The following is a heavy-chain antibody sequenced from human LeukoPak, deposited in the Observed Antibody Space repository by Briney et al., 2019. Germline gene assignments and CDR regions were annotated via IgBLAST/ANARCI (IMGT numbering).Heavy chain of an antibody. V-gene: IGHV1-2*02. CDR3: ARDQRIGYYDFWSGLNWFDP. CDR1: GYTFTGYY. Sequence: APVKVSCKASGYTFTGYYMHWVRQAPGQGLEWMGWINPNSGGTNYAQKFQGRVTMTRDTSISTAYMELSRLRSDDTAVYYCARDQRIGYYDFWSGLNWFDPWGQGTLVTVSS. CDR2: INPNSGGT. J-gene: IGHJ5*02. D-gene: IGHD3-3*01.